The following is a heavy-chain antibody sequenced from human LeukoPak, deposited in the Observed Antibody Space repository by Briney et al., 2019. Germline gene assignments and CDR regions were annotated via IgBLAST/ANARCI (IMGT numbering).Heavy chain of an antibody. V-gene: IGHV3-33*01. CDR2: MWLDESHK. J-gene: IGHJ4*02. Sequence: GGSLRLSCAASGFTFSRYHMHWVRQAPGKGLEWVAVMWLDESHKDYAESVKGRFTISRDNSKNTLYLEMNSLRAEDTAVYYCAREDYADSGGVDSWGQGTLVTVSS. CDR1: GFTFSRYH. CDR3: AREDYADSGGVDS. D-gene: IGHD4-17*01.